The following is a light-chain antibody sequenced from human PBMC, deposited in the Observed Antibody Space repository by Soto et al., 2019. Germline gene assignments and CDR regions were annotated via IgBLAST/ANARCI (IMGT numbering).Light chain of an antibody. Sequence: DIQMTQSPSSLSASVGDRVTITCQASQDISNYLNWYQQKPGKAPKLLIYDASNLETGVPSRFSGSGSGTDFTFTISSLQPEDIATYYCQQYDNLPSYISFTFGPGTKVDIK. V-gene: IGKV1-33*01. CDR1: QDISNY. J-gene: IGKJ3*01. CDR2: DAS. CDR3: QQYDNLPSYISFT.